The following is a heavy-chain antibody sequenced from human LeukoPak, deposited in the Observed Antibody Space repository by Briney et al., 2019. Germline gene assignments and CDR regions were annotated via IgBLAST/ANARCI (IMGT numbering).Heavy chain of an antibody. Sequence: GESLKISCKGSGYSFTNYWIGWLRQMPGKGLEWLGRIDPGDSYNTYSPSFQGRVTISTDKSITTAYLQWSSLEASDTAMYYCARQDTSMGWSDFDYWGQGTLVTVSS. CDR1: GYSFTNYW. J-gene: IGHJ4*02. V-gene: IGHV5-10-1*01. CDR3: ARQDTSMGWSDFDY. CDR2: IDPGDSYN. D-gene: IGHD5-18*01.